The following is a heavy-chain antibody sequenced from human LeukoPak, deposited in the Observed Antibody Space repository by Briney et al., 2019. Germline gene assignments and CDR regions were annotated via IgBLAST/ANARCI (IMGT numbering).Heavy chain of an antibody. CDR3: AKELSGTTRVCDY. Sequence: ASVKVSCKASGYTFTGQYIHWVRQAPGQGLEWMGIIDPGGGGTIYARKFQGRVTMTRDTSTSTVYMDLSSLTSEDTAVYYCAKELSGTTRVCDYWGQGTLVTVSS. CDR1: GYTFTGQY. CDR2: IDPGGGGT. V-gene: IGHV1-46*01. D-gene: IGHD2-15*01. J-gene: IGHJ4*02.